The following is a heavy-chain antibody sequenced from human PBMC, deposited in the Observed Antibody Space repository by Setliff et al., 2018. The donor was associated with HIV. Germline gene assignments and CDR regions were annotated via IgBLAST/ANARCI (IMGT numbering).Heavy chain of an antibody. CDR2: IYNDGST. CDR1: GGSVNSGSHY. CDR3: ARSSTAGFDY. J-gene: IGHJ4*02. Sequence: SETLSLTCTVSGGSVNSGSHYWSWIRQPAGKGLEWIGCIYNDGSTNYNPSLKSRVTISVDTSKNQFSLRLSSVTAADTAVYYCARSSTAGFDYWGQGTLVTVSS. D-gene: IGHD6-19*01. V-gene: IGHV4-61*10.